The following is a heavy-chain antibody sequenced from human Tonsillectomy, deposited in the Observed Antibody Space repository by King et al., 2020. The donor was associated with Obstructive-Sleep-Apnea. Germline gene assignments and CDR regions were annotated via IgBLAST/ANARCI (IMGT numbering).Heavy chain of an antibody. D-gene: IGHD2-2*02. CDR3: ATQRRYRLLYFVDY. J-gene: IGHJ4*02. CDR1: GFTFSNYG. Sequence: VQLVESGGGVVQPGKSLRLSCAASGFTFSNYGMHWVRQTPGKGLEWVADIYYDGSNKDYAESVKGRFTISRDNSKSTLYLQMNDLRADDTAVYYCATQRRYRLLYFVDYWGQGTLVTVSS. V-gene: IGHV3-33*01. CDR2: IYYDGSNK.